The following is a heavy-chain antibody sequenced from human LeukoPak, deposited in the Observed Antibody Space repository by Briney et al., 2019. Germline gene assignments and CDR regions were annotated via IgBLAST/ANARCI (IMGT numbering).Heavy chain of an antibody. CDR3: ARVRWVSCSGGSCYRFDP. CDR2: IYYSGST. CDR1: GGSISSSSYY. Sequence: SETLSLTCTVSGGSISSSSYYWSWIRQPPGKGLEWIGYIYYSGSTYYNPSLKSRVTISVDTSKNQFSLKLSSVTAADTAVYYCARVRWVSCSGGSCYRFDPWGQGTLVTVSS. D-gene: IGHD2-15*01. J-gene: IGHJ5*02. V-gene: IGHV4-31*03.